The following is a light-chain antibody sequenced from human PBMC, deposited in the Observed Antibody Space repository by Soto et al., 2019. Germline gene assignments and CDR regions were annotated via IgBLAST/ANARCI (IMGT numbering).Light chain of an antibody. CDR1: QSISSW. Sequence: DIQMTQSPSTLSASVGDRVTITCRASQSISSWLAWYQQKPGKAPKLLIYAASSLQSGVPSRFSGSGSGTDFTLTISSLQPEDFATYYCQKSFSTLRGTFGQGTRLEIK. CDR3: QKSFSTLRGT. V-gene: IGKV1-39*01. J-gene: IGKJ5*01. CDR2: AAS.